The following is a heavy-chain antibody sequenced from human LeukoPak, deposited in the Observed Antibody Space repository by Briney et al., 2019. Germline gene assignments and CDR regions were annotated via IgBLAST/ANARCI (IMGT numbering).Heavy chain of an antibody. Sequence: GGSLRLSCAASGLTFSPYSMNWVPQAPGKGLEWVSSISGSSLYIYYADSVKGRFTISRDNAKNSLYLQMNSLRAEDTAVYYCARDPPYYDNSGYYYDYWGQGTLVTVSS. V-gene: IGHV3-21*01. CDR2: ISGSSLYI. D-gene: IGHD3-22*01. CDR3: ARDPPYYDNSGYYYDY. CDR1: GLTFSPYS. J-gene: IGHJ4*02.